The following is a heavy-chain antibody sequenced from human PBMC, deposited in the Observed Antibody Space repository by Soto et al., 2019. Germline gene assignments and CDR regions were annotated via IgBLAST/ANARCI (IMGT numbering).Heavy chain of an antibody. CDR2: INHSGDT. CDR1: GGSFSGYY. V-gene: IGHV4-34*01. D-gene: IGHD3-10*01. CDR3: ARDRKWFVQTLYYNGMDV. J-gene: IGHJ6*02. Sequence: QVQLHQWGAGLLKPSETLSLTCAVYGGSFSGYYWSWIRQPPGKGLEWIGEINHSGDTDYNPSLKSRVAISVDTSKNQLSLKLSSVTAADTAVYYCARDRKWFVQTLYYNGMDVWGQGTTVIVSS.